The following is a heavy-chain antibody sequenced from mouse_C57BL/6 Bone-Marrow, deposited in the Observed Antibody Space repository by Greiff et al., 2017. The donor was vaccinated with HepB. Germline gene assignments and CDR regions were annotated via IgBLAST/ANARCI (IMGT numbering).Heavy chain of an antibody. V-gene: IGHV1-55*01. CDR1: GYTFTSYW. CDR3: AREDYYGYYFDY. Sequence: QVQLRQPGAELVKPGASVKMSCKASGYTFTSYWITWVKQRPGQGLEWIGDIYPGSGSTNYNEKFKSKATLTVDTSSSTAYMQLSSLTSEDSAVYYCAREDYYGYYFDYWGQGTTLTVSS. D-gene: IGHD1-2*01. CDR2: IYPGSGST. J-gene: IGHJ2*01.